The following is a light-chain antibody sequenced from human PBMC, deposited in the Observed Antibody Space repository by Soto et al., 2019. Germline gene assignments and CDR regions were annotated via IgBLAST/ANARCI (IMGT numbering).Light chain of an antibody. V-gene: IGKV1-39*01. J-gene: IGKJ2*01. CDR1: QSITNN. Sequence: DIQMTQSPSSLSSSVGDRVTITCRASQSITNNLNWYQQKPGKAPKLLIYAASSLQSGVPSRFSGSGSGTDFTLTISSLQPEDFATYYCQQSYRTPPTFGQGTKGDIK. CDR3: QQSYRTPPT. CDR2: AAS.